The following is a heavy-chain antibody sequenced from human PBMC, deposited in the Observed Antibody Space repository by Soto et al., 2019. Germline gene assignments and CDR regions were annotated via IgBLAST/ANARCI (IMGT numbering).Heavy chain of an antibody. CDR3: ARSPAFTMGFDY. J-gene: IGHJ4*02. CDR1: GFTFSSYD. D-gene: IGHD3-3*01. V-gene: IGHV3-13*01. CDR2: IGTAGDT. Sequence: PGGSLRLSCAASGFTFSSYDMHWVRQATGKGLEWVSAIGTAGDTYYPGSVKGRFTISRENAKNSLYLQMNSLRAGDTAVYYCARSPAFTMGFDYWGQGTLVTVSS.